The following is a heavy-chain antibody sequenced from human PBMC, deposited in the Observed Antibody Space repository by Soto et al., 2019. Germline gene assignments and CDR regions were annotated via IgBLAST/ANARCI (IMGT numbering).Heavy chain of an antibody. CDR3: ARLDCSGVICYSGYYYYGMDV. V-gene: IGHV5-51*01. Sequence: PGESLKISCKGSGYSFTSYWIGWVRQMPGKGLEWMGIIYPGDSDTRYSPSFQGQVTISADKSISTAYLQWSSLKASDTAMYYCARLDCSGVICYSGYYYYGMDVWGQGTTVPVSS. D-gene: IGHD2-15*01. CDR2: IYPGDSDT. CDR1: GYSFTSYW. J-gene: IGHJ6*02.